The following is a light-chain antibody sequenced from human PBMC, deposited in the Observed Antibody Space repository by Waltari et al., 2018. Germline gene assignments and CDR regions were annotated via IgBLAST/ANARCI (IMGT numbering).Light chain of an antibody. CDR3: TGWDDSLNGVV. CDR2: SSN. V-gene: IGLV1-44*01. Sequence: QSVLTQPPSASGTPGQRATISRSGSSPNIGSKYVNWYQQLPRTAPKLLIYSSNQRPSGVPDRFSGSKSGTSASLAISGLQSEDEADYYCTGWDDSLNGVVFGGGTKLTVL. J-gene: IGLJ2*01. CDR1: SPNIGSKY.